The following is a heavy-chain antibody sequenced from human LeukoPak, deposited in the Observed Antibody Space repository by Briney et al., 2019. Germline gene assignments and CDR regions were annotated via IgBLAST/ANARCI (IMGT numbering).Heavy chain of an antibody. J-gene: IGHJ5*02. Sequence: SETLSLTCTVSGGSISSYYWSWTRQPPGKGLEWIGYIYYSGSTNYNPSLKSRVTISVDTSKNQFSLKLSSVTAADTAVYYCARERNDLGYCSGGSCYSAGNWFDPWGQGTLVTVSS. CDR2: IYYSGST. V-gene: IGHV4-59*01. CDR3: ARERNDLGYCSGGSCYSAGNWFDP. D-gene: IGHD2-15*01. CDR1: GGSISSYY.